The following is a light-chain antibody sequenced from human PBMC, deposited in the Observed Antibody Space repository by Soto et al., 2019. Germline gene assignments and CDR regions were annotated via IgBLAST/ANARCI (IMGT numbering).Light chain of an antibody. Sequence: QSALTQPASVSGSPGQSITISCTGTSSDVGGYNYVSWYQQHPGKAPKLMFYEVSNRPSGVSNRFSGSKSGNTASLTISGLLAEDEADYYCSSYTSSSTLVVFGGGTKLTVL. CDR2: EVS. J-gene: IGLJ2*01. V-gene: IGLV2-14*01. CDR3: SSYTSSSTLVV. CDR1: SSDVGGYNY.